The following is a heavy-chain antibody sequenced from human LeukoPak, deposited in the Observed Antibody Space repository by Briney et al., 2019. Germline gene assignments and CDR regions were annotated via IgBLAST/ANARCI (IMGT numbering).Heavy chain of an antibody. CDR3: ARGPHVFAAGPDAFDI. CDR1: GFTFSGYT. V-gene: IGHV3-30*04. D-gene: IGHD2-15*01. Sequence: GRSLRLSCAASGFTFSGYTMHWVRQAPGKGLEWVAVISSDGSNKDYADSVKGRFTISRDNSKNTLYLQRNTLRAEDTAVYYCARGPHVFAAGPDAFDIWGQGTMVTVSS. CDR2: ISSDGSNK. J-gene: IGHJ3*02.